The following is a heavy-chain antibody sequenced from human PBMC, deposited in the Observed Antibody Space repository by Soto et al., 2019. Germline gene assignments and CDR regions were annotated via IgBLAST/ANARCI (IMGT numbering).Heavy chain of an antibody. V-gene: IGHV4-59*01. J-gene: IGHJ4*02. Sequence: SETLSLTCTVYGDSMRSFYWSWIRQPPGKGLEWIGNIYYSGSTNYNPSRKSRVTMSVDMSRSQVSLKLSSVTAADTAVYYCTRVGGYYGDYTNFDYWGQGALVTVS. D-gene: IGHD4-17*01. CDR3: TRVGGYYGDYTNFDY. CDR2: IYYSGST. CDR1: GDSMRSFY.